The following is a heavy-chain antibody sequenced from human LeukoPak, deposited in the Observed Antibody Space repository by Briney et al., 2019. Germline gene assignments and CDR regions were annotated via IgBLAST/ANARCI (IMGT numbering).Heavy chain of an antibody. J-gene: IGHJ3*02. CDR3: TSYCSSGSCSLTYAFHI. Sequence: PGGSLRLSCAASGFTFSSYSMHWVRQAPGRGLEWVSFISSSGSYIYYADSVRGRFTISRDNAKNSLHLQMNSLRADDTAVYYCTSYCSSGSCSLTYAFHIWGQGTMVTVSS. V-gene: IGHV3-21*01. CDR2: ISSSGSYI. D-gene: IGHD2-15*01. CDR1: GFTFSSYS.